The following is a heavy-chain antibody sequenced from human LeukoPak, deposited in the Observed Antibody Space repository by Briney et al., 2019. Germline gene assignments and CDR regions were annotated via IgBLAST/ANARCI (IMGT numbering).Heavy chain of an antibody. CDR1: GGSFSGYY. V-gene: IGHV4-34*01. J-gene: IGHJ5*02. Sequence: SETLSLTCAVYGGSFSGYYWSWIRQTPGKGLEWIGEINHSGSTNYNPSLKSRVTISVDTSKNQFSLKLSSVTAADTAVYFCARGLAGQYDYWPPWGQGTLVTVSS. CDR3: ARGLAGQYDYWPP. CDR2: INHSGST. D-gene: IGHD3-3*01.